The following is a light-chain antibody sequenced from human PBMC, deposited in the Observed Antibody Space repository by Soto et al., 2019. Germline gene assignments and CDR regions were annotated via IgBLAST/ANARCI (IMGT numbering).Light chain of an antibody. J-gene: IGKJ1*01. V-gene: IGKV3-15*01. CDR3: QQYNKWPRT. CDR1: QRVSTN. Sequence: ETVMTQSAATLSVSPGEGATLSCRASQRVSTNLAWYQQKPGQAPRLLIYGASTRVTGIPARFSGSGSGTEVTLTIRSLQSEDFAVYYCQQYNKWPRTFGQGTKVEIK. CDR2: GAS.